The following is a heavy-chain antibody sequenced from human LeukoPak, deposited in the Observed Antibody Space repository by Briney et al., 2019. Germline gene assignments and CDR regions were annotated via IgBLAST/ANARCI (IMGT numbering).Heavy chain of an antibody. V-gene: IGHV4-34*01. D-gene: IGHD4-17*01. CDR1: GGSLSGYY. Sequence: SETLSLTCAVYGGSLSGYYWSWIRQPPGKGLEWIGEITQSGSTNYNPSLKSRVTISVDTSKNQFSLKLSSVTAADTAVYYCARSSTSDYGDYWYFDLWGRGTLVTVSS. CDR3: ARSSTSDYGDYWYFDL. CDR2: ITQSGST. J-gene: IGHJ2*01.